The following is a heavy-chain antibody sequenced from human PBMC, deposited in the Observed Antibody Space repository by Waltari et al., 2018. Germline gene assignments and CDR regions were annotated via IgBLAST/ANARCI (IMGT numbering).Heavy chain of an antibody. CDR3: ARQVGATWIDY. V-gene: IGHV4-39*01. Sequence: QLQLQESGPGLVKPSETLSLTCTVSGGSISSSSYYWGWIRQPPWKGLEWIGSIYYSGSTYYNPSLKSRVTISVDTSKNQFSLKLSSVTAADTAVYYCARQVGATWIDYWGQGTLVTVSS. D-gene: IGHD1-26*01. CDR1: GGSISSSSYY. CDR2: IYYSGST. J-gene: IGHJ4*02.